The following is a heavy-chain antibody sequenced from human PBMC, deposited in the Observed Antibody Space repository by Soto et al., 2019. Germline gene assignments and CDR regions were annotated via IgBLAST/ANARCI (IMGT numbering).Heavy chain of an antibody. D-gene: IGHD6-13*01. CDR1: GGSFSGYY. J-gene: IGHJ6*02. CDR2: INHSGST. V-gene: IGHV4-34*01. Sequence: SETLSLTCAVYGGSFSGYYWSWIRQPPGKGLEWIGEINHSGSTNYNPSLKSRITIKVDTSKNQFSLKLSSVTAADSAVYYCARDSSSWYRRLYGMDVWGQGTTVTVSS. CDR3: ARDSSSWYRRLYGMDV.